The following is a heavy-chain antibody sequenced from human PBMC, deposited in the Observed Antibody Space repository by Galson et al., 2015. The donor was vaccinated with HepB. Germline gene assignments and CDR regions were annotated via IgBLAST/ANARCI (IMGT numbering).Heavy chain of an antibody. D-gene: IGHD2-2*01. CDR2: IKQDGSEK. CDR1: GFTFSSYW. J-gene: IGHJ5*02. Sequence: SLRLSCAASGFTFSSYWMSWVRQAPGKGLEWVANIKQDGSEKYYVDSVKGRFTISRDNAKNTLYLQMNSLRAEDTAVYYCARETAPTKVPAAIFGYHLFAPSGQGTVVTASS. V-gene: IGHV3-7*03. CDR3: ARETAPTKVPAAIFGYHLFAP.